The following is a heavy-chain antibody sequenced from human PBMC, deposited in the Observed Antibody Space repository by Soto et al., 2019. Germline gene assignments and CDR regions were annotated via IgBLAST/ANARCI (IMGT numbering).Heavy chain of an antibody. V-gene: IGHV3-48*03. D-gene: IGHD3-3*01. CDR3: ARVRICGVPGWFDP. CDR2: ISSSGSTM. J-gene: IGHJ5*02. CDR1: GFTFNSYE. Sequence: EVQLVESGGGLVQTGGSLRLSCAASGFTFNSYEMNWVRQAPGKGLEWVSYISSSGSTMYYADSVKGRFTISRDNAKNSLYLQMNSLRVEDTAVYYCARVRICGVPGWFDPWGQGTLVTVSS.